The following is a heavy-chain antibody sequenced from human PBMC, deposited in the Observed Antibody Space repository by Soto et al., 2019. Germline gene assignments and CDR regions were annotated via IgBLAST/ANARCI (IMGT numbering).Heavy chain of an antibody. J-gene: IGHJ4*02. CDR1: GYTFTSYG. D-gene: IGHD1-26*01. V-gene: IGHV1-18*01. CDR2: ISAYNGNT. CDR3: ARHPAPGGSPTSGIYYFDY. Sequence: TSVKVSCKASGYTFTSYGISWVRQAPGQGLEWIGWISAYNGNTNYAQKLQGRVTMTTDTSTSTAYMELRSLRSDDTAVYYCARHPAPGGSPTSGIYYFDYWGQGTLVTVSS.